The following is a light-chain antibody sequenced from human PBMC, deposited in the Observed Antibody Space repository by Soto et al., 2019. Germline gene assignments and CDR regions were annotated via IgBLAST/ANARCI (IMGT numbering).Light chain of an antibody. V-gene: IGKV1-39*01. CDR3: QQSYTTPVYS. CDR2: AAS. J-gene: IGKJ2*01. Sequence: DIQMTQSPSSLSASVGDRVTITCRAGQNIIFYLNWYQQRIGKSPKLLIYAASNLQSGVPSRFSGSGSGTDFTLTISNLQPEDFATYFCQQSYTTPVYSFGQGTKVDIK. CDR1: QNIIFY.